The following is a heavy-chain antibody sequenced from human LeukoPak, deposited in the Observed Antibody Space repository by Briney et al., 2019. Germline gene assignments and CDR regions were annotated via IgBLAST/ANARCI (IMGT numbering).Heavy chain of an antibody. CDR1: GGSISSGDYY. V-gene: IGHV4-30-4*08. CDR2: IYCSGST. Sequence: SQTLSLTCTVSGGSISSGDYYWSWIRQPPGKGREWIGYIYCSGSTYYNPSLKSRVTISVDTSKNQFSLKLSSVTAADTAVYYCARGGDFWSGYFDYWGQGTLVTVSS. D-gene: IGHD3-3*01. J-gene: IGHJ4*02. CDR3: ARGGDFWSGYFDY.